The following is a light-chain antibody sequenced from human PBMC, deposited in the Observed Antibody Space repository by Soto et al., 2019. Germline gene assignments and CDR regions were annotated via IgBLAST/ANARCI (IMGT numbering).Light chain of an antibody. CDR3: QRYNNGPLYS. Sequence: EIVMTQSPDTLSVSPGERATLSCRASQSISSNLAWYQQKPGQAPRLLIYGASTRATGIPDRFSGSGSGIDFTLTISSLQSEDFAVYYCQRYNNGPLYSFGQGTKLEIK. V-gene: IGKV3-15*01. CDR2: GAS. CDR1: QSISSN. J-gene: IGKJ2*03.